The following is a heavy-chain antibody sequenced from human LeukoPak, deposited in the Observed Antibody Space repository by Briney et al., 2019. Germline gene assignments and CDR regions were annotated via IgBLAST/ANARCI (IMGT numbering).Heavy chain of an antibody. J-gene: IGHJ4*02. D-gene: IGHD3-10*01. CDR2: INHNGNVN. Sequence: GGSLRLSCAASGFTFSSYWMNWARQAPGKGLEWVASINHNGNVNYYVDSVKGRFTISRDNAKNSLYLQMNSLRAEDTAVYYCAHTYGSGSVDYWGRGTLVTVSS. CDR3: AHTYGSGSVDY. V-gene: IGHV3-7*01. CDR1: GFTFSSYW.